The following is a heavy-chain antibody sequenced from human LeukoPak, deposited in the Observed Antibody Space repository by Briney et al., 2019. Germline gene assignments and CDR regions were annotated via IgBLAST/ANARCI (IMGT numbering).Heavy chain of an antibody. CDR1: GGSISSYY. CDR3: ARVVSGSYYSRHDAFDI. V-gene: IGHV4-59*01. CDR2: IYYSGST. Sequence: SETLSLTCTVSGGSISSYYWSWIRQPPGKGLEWIGYIYYSGSTNYNPSLTGRVTISVDTSKNQFSLKLSSVTAADTAVYYCARVVSGSYYSRHDAFDIWGQGTMVTVSS. D-gene: IGHD1-26*01. J-gene: IGHJ3*02.